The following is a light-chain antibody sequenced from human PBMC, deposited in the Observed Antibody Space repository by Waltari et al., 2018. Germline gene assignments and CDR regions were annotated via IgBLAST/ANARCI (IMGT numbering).Light chain of an antibody. Sequence: QSVLTQPPSVSAAPGQRVTISCSGRNYNIGTNYISWYQQFPGTAPKLLIYDNDKRPPGISDRFSGSKSGTSATLDITGLQTGDEADYFCGTWDSSLSVGVFGGGTKLTVL. CDR2: DND. V-gene: IGLV1-51*01. CDR1: NYNIGTNY. J-gene: IGLJ3*02. CDR3: GTWDSSLSVGV.